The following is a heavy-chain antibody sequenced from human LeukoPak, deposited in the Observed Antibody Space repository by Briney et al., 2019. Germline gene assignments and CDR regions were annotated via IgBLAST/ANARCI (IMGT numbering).Heavy chain of an antibody. J-gene: IGHJ3*02. Sequence: GGSLRLSCAASGFTVSSNYMSWVRQAPGKGLEWVSVIYSGGSTYYADSVKGRFTISRDNSKNTLYLQMNSLRAEDTAVYYCARDAFHCSGGSCYSGDAFDTWGQGTMVTVSS. CDR1: GFTVSSNY. V-gene: IGHV3-53*01. CDR3: ARDAFHCSGGSCYSGDAFDT. CDR2: IYSGGST. D-gene: IGHD2-15*01.